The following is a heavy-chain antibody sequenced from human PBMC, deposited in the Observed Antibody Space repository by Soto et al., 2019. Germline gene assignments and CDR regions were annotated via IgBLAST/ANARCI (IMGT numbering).Heavy chain of an antibody. Sequence: SETLSLTCNVSGGSISSSRSYWAWFRQPPGEELEWIANIFYAGNTYYNPSLKSRVTVSVDTSKNQFSLKLDSVTAADTAVYYFRRQAATPGMVLGFAPWGKGTLVPVSS. V-gene: IGHV4-39*01. D-gene: IGHD3-10*01. CDR3: RRQAATPGMVLGFAP. CDR1: GGSISSSRSY. CDR2: IFYAGNT. J-gene: IGHJ5*02.